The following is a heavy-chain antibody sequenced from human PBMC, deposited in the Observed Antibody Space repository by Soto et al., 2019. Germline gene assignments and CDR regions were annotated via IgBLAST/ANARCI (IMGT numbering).Heavy chain of an antibody. CDR3: AKDKRGDYYGSGKGY. CDR1: GFTFSSYG. J-gene: IGHJ4*02. V-gene: IGHV3-30*18. CDR2: ISYDGSNK. Sequence: QVQLVESGGGVVQPGRSLRLSCAASGFTFSSYGMQWVRQAPGKGLEWVAVISYDGSNKYYADSVKGRFTISRDNSKNTLYLQMNSLRAEDTAVYYCAKDKRGDYYGSGKGYWGQGTLVTVSS. D-gene: IGHD3-10*01.